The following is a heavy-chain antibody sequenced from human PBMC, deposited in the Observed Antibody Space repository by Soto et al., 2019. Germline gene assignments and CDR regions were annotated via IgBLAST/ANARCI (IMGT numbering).Heavy chain of an antibody. CDR3: ARDYCSSTSCYNAFDI. CDR1: GFTVSSNY. Sequence: GGSLRLSCAASGFTVSSNYMSWVRQAPWKGLEWVSVIYSGGSTYYADSVKGRFTISRDNSKNTLYLQMNSLRAEDTAVYYCARDYCSSTSCYNAFDIWGQGTMVIVSS. V-gene: IGHV3-66*01. CDR2: IYSGGST. D-gene: IGHD2-2*01. J-gene: IGHJ3*02.